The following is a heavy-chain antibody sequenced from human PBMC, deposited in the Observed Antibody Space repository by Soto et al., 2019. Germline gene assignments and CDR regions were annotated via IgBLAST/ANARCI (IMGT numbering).Heavy chain of an antibody. Sequence: QVQLVESGGGVVQPGRSLRLSCAASGFTFSSYAMHWVRQAPGKGLEWVAVISYDGSNKYYADSVKGRFTISRDNSKNTLYLQMKSLRAEDTAVYYCARAVVGIVVVTATLDYWGQGTLVTVSS. CDR3: ARAVVGIVVVTATLDY. V-gene: IGHV3-30-3*01. CDR2: ISYDGSNK. D-gene: IGHD2-21*02. CDR1: GFTFSSYA. J-gene: IGHJ4*02.